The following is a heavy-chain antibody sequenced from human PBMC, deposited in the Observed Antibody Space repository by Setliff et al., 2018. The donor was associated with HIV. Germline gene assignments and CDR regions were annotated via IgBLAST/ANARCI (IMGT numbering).Heavy chain of an antibody. Sequence: SETLSLTCSASSGSVSGYYWGWIRQPPGKKLEWIGYIHSSGSTIYSASLKSRVSISVDTSKNQVSLRLSTVTAADTAVYHCSRGSYYMDVWGKGTTVTVSS. V-gene: IGHV4-59*08. CDR1: SGSVSGYY. J-gene: IGHJ6*03. CDR3: SRGSYYMDV. D-gene: IGHD3-16*01. CDR2: IHSSGST.